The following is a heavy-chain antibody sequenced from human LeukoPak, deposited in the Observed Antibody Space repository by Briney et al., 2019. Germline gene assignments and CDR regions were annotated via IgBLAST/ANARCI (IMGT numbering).Heavy chain of an antibody. Sequence: GRSLRLSCAASGFTFDDYAMHWVRQAPGKGLERVSGISWNSGSIGYADSVKGPFTISRHNAKNSLYLQMNSLRAEDTALYYCAKTRYFGELLYFDYWGQGTLVTVSS. D-gene: IGHD3-10*01. CDR3: AKTRYFGELLYFDY. V-gene: IGHV3-9*01. CDR2: ISWNSGSI. J-gene: IGHJ4*02. CDR1: GFTFDDYA.